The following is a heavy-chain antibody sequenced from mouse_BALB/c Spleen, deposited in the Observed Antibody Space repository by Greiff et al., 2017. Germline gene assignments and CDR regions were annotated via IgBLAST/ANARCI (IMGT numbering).Heavy chain of an antibody. V-gene: IGHV1S137*01. CDR2: ISTYYGDA. CDR3: ARLRYYAMDY. Sequence: VQLQQSGAELVRPGVSVKISCKGSGYTFTDYAMHWVKQSHAKSLEWIGVISTYYGDASYNQKFKGKATMTVDKSSSTAYMELARLTSEDSAIYYCARLRYYAMDYWGQGTSVTVSS. D-gene: IGHD1-1*01. J-gene: IGHJ4*01. CDR1: GYTFTDYA.